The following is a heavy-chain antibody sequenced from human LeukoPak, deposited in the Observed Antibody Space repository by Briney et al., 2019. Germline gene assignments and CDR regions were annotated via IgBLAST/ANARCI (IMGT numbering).Heavy chain of an antibody. CDR3: ARNSGGYCSGGSCAYYYYYIDV. D-gene: IGHD2-15*01. J-gene: IGHJ6*03. CDR1: EFTFSSYR. V-gene: IGHV3-74*01. CDR2: INSDGSST. Sequence: GGSLRLSCAASEFTFSSYRMHWVRQAPGKGLVWVSRINSDGSSTSYADSVKGRFTISRDNAKNTLYLQMNSLRAEDTAVYYCARNSGGYCSGGSCAYYYYYIDVWGKGTTVTVSS.